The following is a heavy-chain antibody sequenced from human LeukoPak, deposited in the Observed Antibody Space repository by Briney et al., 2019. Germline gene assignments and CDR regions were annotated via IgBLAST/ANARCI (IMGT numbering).Heavy chain of an antibody. CDR3: ASSHTYDILTEYYFDY. D-gene: IGHD3-9*01. V-gene: IGHV1-69*13. CDR2: IIPIFGTA. CDR1: VGTFSSYA. J-gene: IGHJ4*02. Sequence: ASVKVSCKASVGTFSSYAISWVRQAPGQGLEWMGGIIPIFGTANYAQKFQGRVTITADESTSTAYMELSSLSSEDTAVYYCASSHTYDILTEYYFDYWGQGTLVTVSS.